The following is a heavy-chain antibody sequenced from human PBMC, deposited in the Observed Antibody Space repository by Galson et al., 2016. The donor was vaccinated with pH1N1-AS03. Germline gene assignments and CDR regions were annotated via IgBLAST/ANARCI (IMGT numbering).Heavy chain of an antibody. V-gene: IGHV3-66*01. J-gene: IGHJ4*02. CDR3: VRDFRWGGNSGY. CDR2: IYSGGTT. CDR1: GFTVSSSH. Sequence: SLRLSCAASGFTVSSSHMNWVRQAPGKGLEWVSIIYSGGTTYYADSVKGRFIVSRDNSKNTLYLQMNSLRAEDTAVYYCVRDFRWGGNSGYWGQGTLVTVPS. D-gene: IGHD4-23*01.